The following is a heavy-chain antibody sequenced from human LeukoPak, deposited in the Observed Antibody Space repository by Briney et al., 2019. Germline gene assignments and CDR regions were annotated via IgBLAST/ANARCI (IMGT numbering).Heavy chain of an antibody. Sequence: SETLSLTCTVSGYSISSGYYWGWIRQPPGKGLEWIGEINHSGSTNYKASLKSRITISGDTSKNQFSLRLSSVTAADTAVYYCARGHITFGGVIVISYYFDYWGQGTLVTVSS. CDR3: ARGHITFGGVIVISYYFDY. CDR2: INHSGST. CDR1: GYSISSGYY. D-gene: IGHD3-16*02. J-gene: IGHJ4*02. V-gene: IGHV4-38-2*02.